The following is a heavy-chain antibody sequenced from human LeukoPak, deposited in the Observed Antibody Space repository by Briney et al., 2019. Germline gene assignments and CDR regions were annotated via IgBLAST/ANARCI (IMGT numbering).Heavy chain of an antibody. J-gene: IGHJ4*02. D-gene: IGHD1-26*01. V-gene: IGHV4-39*01. CDR1: GDSISSSRFY. CDR2: ILYSGRT. Sequence: SEALSLTCTVSGDSISSSRFYWAWIRQPPGKGLEWIGSILYSGRTFYNPSLKSRVTISVDTSKNQFSLRLGSVTASDTAVYYCARRDVGATIDYWGQGTLVTVSS. CDR3: ARRDVGATIDY.